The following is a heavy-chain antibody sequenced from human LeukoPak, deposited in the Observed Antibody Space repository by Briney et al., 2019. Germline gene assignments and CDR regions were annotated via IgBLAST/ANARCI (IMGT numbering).Heavy chain of an antibody. CDR3: ARGYSSPDY. CDR1: EFTVSSNY. V-gene: IGHV3-66*01. D-gene: IGHD6-13*01. Sequence: GGSLRLSCAASEFTVSSNYMSWVRQAPGKGLEWVSVIYNDGSTFYADSVRGRFTVSRDNSKNTLYLQMNSLRAEDTAVYYCARGYSSPDYWGQGTLVTVSS. CDR2: IYNDGST. J-gene: IGHJ4*02.